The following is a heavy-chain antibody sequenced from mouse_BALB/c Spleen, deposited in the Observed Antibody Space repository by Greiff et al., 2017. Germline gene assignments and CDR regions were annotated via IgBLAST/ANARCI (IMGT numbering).Heavy chain of an antibody. Sequence: VQLQQSGAELVKPGASVKLSCTASGFNIKATYMHWVKQRPEQGLEWIGRIDPANGNNKYDPKFQGKATIATDTSSNTAYLQLSSLTSEDTAVYYWARETYYAMDYWGEGTSVTVSS. CDR3: ARETYYAMDY. J-gene: IGHJ4*01. V-gene: IGHV14-3*02. CDR1: GFNIKATY. CDR2: IDPANGNN.